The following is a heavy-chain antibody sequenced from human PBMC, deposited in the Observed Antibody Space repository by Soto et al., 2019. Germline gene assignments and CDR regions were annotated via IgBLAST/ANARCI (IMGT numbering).Heavy chain of an antibody. CDR2: IYHRGST. J-gene: IGHJ5*02. CDR3: ARDRATVTTLWFDP. CDR1: GDSISSSRYY. D-gene: IGHD4-17*01. Sequence: LSLTCTVSGDSISSSRYYWGWVRQPPGKGLEWIGSIYHRGSTYYSPSLKSRVTISVDTSKNQFSLKLSSVTAADTAVYYCARDRATVTTLWFDPWGQGTLVTVSS. V-gene: IGHV4-39*07.